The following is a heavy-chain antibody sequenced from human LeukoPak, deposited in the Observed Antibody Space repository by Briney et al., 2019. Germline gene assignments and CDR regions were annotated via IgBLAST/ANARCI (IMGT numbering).Heavy chain of an antibody. J-gene: IGHJ4*02. Sequence: GGSLRLSCTVSGFTVSSNSMSWVRQAPGKGLEWVSFIYSDNTHYSDSVKGRFTISRDNSKNTLYLQMNSLRAEDTAVYYCAKKGFRYDSSGYPDYWGQGTLVTVSS. D-gene: IGHD3-22*01. CDR1: GFTVSSNS. CDR2: IYSDNT. V-gene: IGHV3-53*01. CDR3: AKKGFRYDSSGYPDY.